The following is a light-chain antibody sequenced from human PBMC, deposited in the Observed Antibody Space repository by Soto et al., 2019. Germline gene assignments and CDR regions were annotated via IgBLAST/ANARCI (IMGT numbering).Light chain of an antibody. CDR1: QSISTY. Sequence: DIQLTQSPSSLSASVGDSVTLTCRASQSISTYLNWYQQKPGKGTDILIYTASNLESGVKSRFSGSGSGTDFTLTISSMQPEDFATYFCKQNYSRPRTFGTGTKVDIK. J-gene: IGKJ1*01. CDR2: TAS. V-gene: IGKV1-39*01. CDR3: KQNYSRPRT.